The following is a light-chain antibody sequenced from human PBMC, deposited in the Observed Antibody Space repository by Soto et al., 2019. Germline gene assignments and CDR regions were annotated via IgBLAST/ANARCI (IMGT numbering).Light chain of an antibody. CDR1: SSDVGGYNY. Sequence: QSVLTQTRSVSGSPGQSVTISCTGTSSDVGGYNYVSWYQHHPGKAPKLMIYDVSKRPSGVPDRFSGSKSGNTASLTISGLQAEDEADYYCCSYAGSYTFYVFGTGTRSPS. V-gene: IGLV2-11*01. CDR3: CSYAGSYTFYV. J-gene: IGLJ1*01. CDR2: DVS.